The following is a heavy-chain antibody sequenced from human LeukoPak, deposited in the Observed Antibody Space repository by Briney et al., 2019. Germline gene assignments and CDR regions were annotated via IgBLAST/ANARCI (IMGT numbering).Heavy chain of an antibody. CDR3: ARPSSIAALHYFDY. CDR1: GGSISSYY. J-gene: IGHJ4*02. CDR2: IYYSGST. Sequence: PSETLSLTCTVSGGSISSYYWSWIRQPPGKGLEWIGYIYYSGSTYYNPSLKSRVTISVDTSKNQFSLKLSSVTAADTAVYYCARPSSIAALHYFDYWGQGTLVTVSS. V-gene: IGHV4-59*04. D-gene: IGHD6-6*01.